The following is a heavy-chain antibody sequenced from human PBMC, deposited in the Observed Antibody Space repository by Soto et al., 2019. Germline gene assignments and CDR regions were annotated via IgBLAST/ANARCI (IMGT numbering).Heavy chain of an antibody. CDR1: GFTFSGSA. J-gene: IGHJ4*02. CDR3: AKDLHWDIVVVPAAIMVGGFDY. D-gene: IGHD2-2*02. CDR2: IRSKANRYAT. Sequence: EVQLVESGGGLVQPGGSLKLSCAASGFTFSGSAMHWVRQASGKGLEWVGRIRSKANRYATAYAASVKGRFIISRDNSKNTLYLQMNSLRAEDTAVYYCAKDLHWDIVVVPAAIMVGGFDYWGQGTLVTVSS. V-gene: IGHV3-73*02.